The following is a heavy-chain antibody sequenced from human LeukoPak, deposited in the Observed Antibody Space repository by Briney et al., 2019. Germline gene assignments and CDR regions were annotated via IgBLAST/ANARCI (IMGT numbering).Heavy chain of an antibody. CDR1: GYSINSAYY. CDR3: ARLTPGKNWFDP. J-gene: IGHJ5*01. Sequence: SETLSLTCAVSGYSINSAYYWGWIRQPPGKGLEWIGSMYHSGITYYSPSLKSRVTISVDTSKNQFSLKLNSVTAADTAVYYCARLTPGKNWFDPWGQGTLVTVSS. D-gene: IGHD3-10*01. V-gene: IGHV4-38-2*01. CDR2: MYHSGIT.